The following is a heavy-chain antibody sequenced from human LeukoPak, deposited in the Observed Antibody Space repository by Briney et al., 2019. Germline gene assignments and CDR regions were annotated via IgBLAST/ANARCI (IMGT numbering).Heavy chain of an antibody. CDR3: ARAVYDFWSYFDY. Sequence: GGSLRLSCAASGFIFSSYGMHWVRQAPDKGLEWVAFIRYDGSRKYYADSVKGRFTISRDNSKNTLDLQMNSLRAEDTAMYYCARAVYDFWSYFDYWGQGTLVTVSS. V-gene: IGHV3-30*02. CDR2: IRYDGSRK. J-gene: IGHJ4*02. D-gene: IGHD3-3*01. CDR1: GFIFSSYG.